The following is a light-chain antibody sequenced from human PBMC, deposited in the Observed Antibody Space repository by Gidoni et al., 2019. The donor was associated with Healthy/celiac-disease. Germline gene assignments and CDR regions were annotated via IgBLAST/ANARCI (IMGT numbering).Light chain of an antibody. V-gene: IGKV3-11*01. CDR2: DAS. CDR3: QQRSNWPT. CDR1: QSVSSY. Sequence: EIVLTKSPATLSLSPGERAPLSCSASQSVSSYLAWYQQKPGQAPRLLIYDASNRATGIPARFSGSGSGTDFTLTISSLEPEDFAVYYCQQRSNWPTFGPGTKVDIK. J-gene: IGKJ3*01.